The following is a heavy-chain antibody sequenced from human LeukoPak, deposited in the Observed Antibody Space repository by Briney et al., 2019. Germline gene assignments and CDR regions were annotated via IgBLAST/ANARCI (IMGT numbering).Heavy chain of an antibody. Sequence: GGSLRLSCVGSGVIVRSNYMTWVRQAPGKGLEWVSVIDSGGSTYYADSVKGRFTISRDNAKNSLYLQMNSLRAEDTALYYCARWGIAGELLDYWGQGTLVTVSS. V-gene: IGHV3-53*01. CDR3: ARWGIAGELLDY. CDR2: IDSGGST. CDR1: GVIVRSNY. J-gene: IGHJ4*02. D-gene: IGHD6-13*01.